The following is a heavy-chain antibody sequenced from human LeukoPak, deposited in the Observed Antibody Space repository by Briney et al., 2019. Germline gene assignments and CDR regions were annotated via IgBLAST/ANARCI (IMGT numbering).Heavy chain of an antibody. J-gene: IGHJ4*02. CDR3: VTETNYYDTSGTLFDY. D-gene: IGHD3-22*01. CDR2: ISSSGNIV. CDR1: GFTFNTCS. V-gene: IGHV3-48*01. Sequence: GGSLRLSCAASGFTFNTCSMNWVRQAPGKGLEWVSYISSSGNIVHSADSVKGRFTISRDNAKNSLYLQMNSLRAEDTALYYCVTETNYYDTSGTLFDYWGQGTLVTVSP.